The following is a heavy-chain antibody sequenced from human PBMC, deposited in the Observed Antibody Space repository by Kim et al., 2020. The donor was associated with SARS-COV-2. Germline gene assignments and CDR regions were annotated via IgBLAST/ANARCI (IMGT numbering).Heavy chain of an antibody. J-gene: IGHJ4*02. Sequence: SGKGRFTISRDNAKNSLYLQMNSLRAEDTAVYYCARERPDSSSSSRYFDYWGQGTLVTVSS. V-gene: IGHV3-21*01. CDR3: ARERPDSSSSSRYFDY. D-gene: IGHD6-13*01.